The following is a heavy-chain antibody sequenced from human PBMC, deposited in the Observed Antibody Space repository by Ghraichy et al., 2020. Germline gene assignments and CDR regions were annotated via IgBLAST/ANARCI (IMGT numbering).Heavy chain of an antibody. V-gene: IGHV1-46*01. J-gene: IGHJ4*02. CDR3: ARDPDTTTWFMDY. CDR2: IDPKSGNR. CDR1: GYHFSSHF. D-gene: IGHD6-13*01. Sequence: ASVKVSCKASGYHFSSHFIHWVRQAPGQGLEWMGIIDPKSGNRTYAPKFQGRISMTRETSTTTLYLEVKGLTSDDSGIYYCARDPDTTTWFMDYWGQGALVTVTS.